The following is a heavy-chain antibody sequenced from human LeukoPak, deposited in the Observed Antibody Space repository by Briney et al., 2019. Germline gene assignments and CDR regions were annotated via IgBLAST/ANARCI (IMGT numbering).Heavy chain of an antibody. CDR2: INPNSGGT. D-gene: IGHD3-22*01. V-gene: IGHV1-2*02. CDR1: GYTFTGYY. J-gene: IGHJ3*02. CDR3: ASKWVTYYYNSSAYHYPTDVFDI. Sequence: ASVKVSCKASGYTFTGYYMHWVRQAPGQGLEWMGWINPNSGGTNYAQKFQGRVTMTRDTSLSTAYMELNRLRSDDTAVYFCASKWVTYYYNSSAYHYPTDVFDIWGQGTMVTVSS.